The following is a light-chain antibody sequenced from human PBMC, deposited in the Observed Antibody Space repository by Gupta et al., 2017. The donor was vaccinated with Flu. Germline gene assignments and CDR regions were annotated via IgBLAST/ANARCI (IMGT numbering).Light chain of an antibody. CDR3: ASWDDRLDGYVV. J-gene: IGLJ3*02. CDR2: FTN. V-gene: IGLV1-44*01. Sequence: VTISCSGSDSNVGSNAVIWYQQFPGAAPKLLIYFTNQRPSGVPDRFSASKSGTSASLAISGLQSEDEADYYCASWDDRLDGYVVFGGGTKLTVL. CDR1: DSNVGSNA.